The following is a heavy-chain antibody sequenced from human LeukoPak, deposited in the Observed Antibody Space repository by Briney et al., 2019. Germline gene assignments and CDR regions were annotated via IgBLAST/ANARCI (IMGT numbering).Heavy chain of an antibody. CDR2: ISRSSIYK. CDR3: ARALYDSSGYYSHFDY. Sequence: GGSLRLSCAVSGFTFSSYSMTWVRQAPGKGLEWVSSISRSSIYKYSADSVKGRFTISRDNAKNSLYLQMNSLRAEDTAVYYCARALYDSSGYYSHFDYWGQGTLVTVSS. V-gene: IGHV3-21*01. D-gene: IGHD3-22*01. CDR1: GFTFSSYS. J-gene: IGHJ4*02.